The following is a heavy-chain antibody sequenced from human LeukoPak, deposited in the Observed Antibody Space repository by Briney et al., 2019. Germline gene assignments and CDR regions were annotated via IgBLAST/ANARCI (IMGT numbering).Heavy chain of an antibody. CDR2: IYYSGST. J-gene: IGHJ4*02. CDR1: GGSISSYY. D-gene: IGHD6-19*01. Sequence: SETLSLTCTVSGGSISSYYWSWIRQPPGKGLEWIGYIYYSGSTNYNPSLKSRVTISVDTSKNQFSLKLNSVTPEDTAVYYCARSPDINQQWLVKRHYYFDYWGQGTLVTVSS. CDR3: ARSPDINQQWLVKRHYYFDY. V-gene: IGHV4-59*12.